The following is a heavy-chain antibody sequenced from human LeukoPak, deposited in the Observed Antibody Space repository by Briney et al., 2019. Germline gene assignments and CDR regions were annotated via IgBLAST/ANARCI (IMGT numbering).Heavy chain of an antibody. CDR2: INHSGST. V-gene: IGHV4-34*01. Sequence: SETLSLTCAVYGGSFSGYYWSWIRQSPGKGLEWIGEINHSGSTNYNPSLKSRVTISLDTSKNQFSLKLSSVTAADTAVYYCARRSGGTWAYWGQGTLVTVSS. D-gene: IGHD3-10*01. CDR3: ARRSGGTWAY. J-gene: IGHJ4*02. CDR1: GGSFSGYY.